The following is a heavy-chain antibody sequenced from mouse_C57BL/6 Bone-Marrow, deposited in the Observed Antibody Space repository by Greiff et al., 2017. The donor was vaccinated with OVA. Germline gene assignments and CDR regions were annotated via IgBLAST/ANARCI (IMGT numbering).Heavy chain of an antibody. V-gene: IGHV1-18*01. CDR2: INPNNGGT. J-gene: IGHJ4*01. Sequence: EIQLQQSGPELVKPGASVKIPCKASGYTFTDYNMDWVKQSHGKSLEWIGDINPNNGGTIYNQKFKGKATLTVDKSSSTAYMELRSLTSEDTAVYYCARGENGYYAMDYWGQGTSVTVSS. CDR1: GYTFTDYN. CDR3: ARGENGYYAMDY.